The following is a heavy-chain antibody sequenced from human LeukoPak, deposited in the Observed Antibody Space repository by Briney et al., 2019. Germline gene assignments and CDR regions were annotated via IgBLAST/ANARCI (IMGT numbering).Heavy chain of an antibody. CDR3: GRHRPKYGDYEN. Sequence: SETLSLTCTVSGGSISNRNYFWGWVRQPPGKGLEWVGSIYYTGLTYYNPSLKSRVTISIDTSNNQFSLKLNSVTAADTSVYYCGRHRPKYGDYENWGQGTLVTVSS. CDR1: GGSISNRNYF. V-gene: IGHV4-39*01. D-gene: IGHD4-17*01. CDR2: IYYTGLT. J-gene: IGHJ4*02.